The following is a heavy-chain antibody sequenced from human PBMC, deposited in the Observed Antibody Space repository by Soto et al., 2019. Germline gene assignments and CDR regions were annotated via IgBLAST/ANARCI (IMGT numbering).Heavy chain of an antibody. D-gene: IGHD3-9*01. J-gene: IGHJ4*02. Sequence: QPGGSLRLSCAASGFTVSSNYMSWVRQAPGKGLEWVSVIYSGGSTYYADSVKGRFTISRHNSKNTLYLQMNSLRAEDTAVYYCARANDILTGYYYDYWGQGTLVTVSS. V-gene: IGHV3-53*04. CDR3: ARANDILTGYYYDY. CDR2: IYSGGST. CDR1: GFTVSSNY.